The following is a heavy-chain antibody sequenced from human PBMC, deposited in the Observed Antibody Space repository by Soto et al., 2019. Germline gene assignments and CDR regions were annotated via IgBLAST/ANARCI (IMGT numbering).Heavy chain of an antibody. V-gene: IGHV4-4*02. CDR1: SGSISSNW. CDR3: AGNGMDV. Sequence: SETLSLTCTVSSGSISSNWWSWVRQPPGKGLEWIGEIYHSGSTNYNPSLKSRVTISVDRSKNQFSLKLSSVTAADTAVYYCAGNGMDVWGQGTTVTVSS. CDR2: IYHSGST. J-gene: IGHJ6*02.